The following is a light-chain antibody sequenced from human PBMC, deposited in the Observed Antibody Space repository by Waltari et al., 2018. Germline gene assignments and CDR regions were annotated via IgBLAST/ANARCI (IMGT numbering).Light chain of an antibody. CDR3: RQYGSSPWT. J-gene: IGKJ1*01. V-gene: IGKV3-20*01. Sequence: EIVLTQSPGTLSLSPGARATLSCRASQSVSSSYLAWYQQKPGQAPRVLIHGASNRATGIPDRFSGSGSGTDFTRTISRLEPEDFAVYYCRQYGSSPWTFGQGTKVEIK. CDR2: GAS. CDR1: QSVSSSY.